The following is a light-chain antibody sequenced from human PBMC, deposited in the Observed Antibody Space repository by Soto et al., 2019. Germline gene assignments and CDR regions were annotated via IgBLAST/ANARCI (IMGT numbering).Light chain of an antibody. Sequence: QSALTQPPSASGSPGQSVNISCTGTISDVGGYNYVSWYQQHPGKAPKLMIYEVSERPSGVPDRFSGSKSGNTASLTVSGLQAEDEADYYCGSYAGFNNYVAFGGGTQLTVL. CDR3: GSYAGFNNYVA. J-gene: IGLJ2*01. CDR1: ISDVGGYNY. V-gene: IGLV2-8*01. CDR2: EVS.